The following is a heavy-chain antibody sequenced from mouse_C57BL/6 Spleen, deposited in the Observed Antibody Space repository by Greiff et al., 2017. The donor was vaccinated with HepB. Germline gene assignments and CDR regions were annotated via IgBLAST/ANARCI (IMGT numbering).Heavy chain of an antibody. CDR1: GYAFTNYL. CDR3: ARSGYYGSSYVGYFDV. J-gene: IGHJ1*03. Sequence: VQLQQSGAELVRPGTSVKVSCKASGYAFTNYLIEWVKQRPGQGLEWIGVINPGSGGTNYNEKFKGKATLTADKSSSTAYMQLSSLTSEDSAVYFCARSGYYGSSYVGYFDVWGTGTTVTVSS. V-gene: IGHV1-54*01. D-gene: IGHD1-1*01. CDR2: INPGSGGT.